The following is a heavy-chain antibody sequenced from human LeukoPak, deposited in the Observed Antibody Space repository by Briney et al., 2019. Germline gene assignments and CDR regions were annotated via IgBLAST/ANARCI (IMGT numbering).Heavy chain of an antibody. CDR1: GFIVSSYW. J-gene: IGHJ6*02. V-gene: IGHV3-74*01. D-gene: IGHD3-9*01. Sequence: GGSLRLSCAASGFIVSSYWMHWVRQAPGKGLVWVSRINSDGSSTHYADSVKGRFTISRDNAKNSLYLQMNSLRAEDTAVYYCARDRSLDILTGSPGSYYGMDVWGQGTTVTVSS. CDR3: ARDRSLDILTGSPGSYYGMDV. CDR2: INSDGSST.